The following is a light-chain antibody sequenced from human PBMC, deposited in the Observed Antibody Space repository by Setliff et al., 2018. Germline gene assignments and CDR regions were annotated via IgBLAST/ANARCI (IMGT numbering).Light chain of an antibody. J-gene: IGLJ1*01. Sequence: QSVLTQPAAVSGSPGQSITISCAGTNSDVGGYNYVSWYQQHPNKAPKLMIYEVTKRPSGVSSRFSGSKSGNTASLTISGLQAEDEADYFCSSYKNTNKNIFGTGTKVTVL. CDR3: SSYKNTNKNI. V-gene: IGLV2-14*03. CDR2: EVT. CDR1: NSDVGGYNY.